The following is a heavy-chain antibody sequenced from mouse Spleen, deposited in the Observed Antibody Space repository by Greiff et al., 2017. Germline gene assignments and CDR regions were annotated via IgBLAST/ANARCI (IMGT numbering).Heavy chain of an antibody. J-gene: IGHJ2*01. Sequence: EVKLVESEGGLVQPGSSMKLSCTASGFTFSDYYMAWVRQVPEKGLEWVANINYDGSSTYYLDSLKSRFIISRDNAKNILYLQMSSLKSEDTATYYCAREGAPQGFDYWGQGTTLTVSS. CDR1: GFTFSDYY. V-gene: IGHV5-16*01. CDR3: AREGAPQGFDY. CDR2: INYDGSST.